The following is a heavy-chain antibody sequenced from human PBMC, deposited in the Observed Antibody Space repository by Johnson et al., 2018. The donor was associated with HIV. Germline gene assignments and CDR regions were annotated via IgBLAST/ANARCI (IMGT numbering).Heavy chain of an antibody. CDR1: AFTFSSFA. J-gene: IGHJ3*02. CDR3: AREPSIAAAGGDGAFDI. D-gene: IGHD6-13*01. Sequence: EVQLVESGGGLVQPGGSLRLSCAASAFTFSSFAMSWVRQAPGKGLEWVSGISGAGGSRNYADSVKGRFTISRDKSKNTLFLQMNGLRVEDTAVYYCAREPSIAAAGGDGAFDIWGRGTMLTVSS. V-gene: IGHV3-23*04. CDR2: ISGAGGSR.